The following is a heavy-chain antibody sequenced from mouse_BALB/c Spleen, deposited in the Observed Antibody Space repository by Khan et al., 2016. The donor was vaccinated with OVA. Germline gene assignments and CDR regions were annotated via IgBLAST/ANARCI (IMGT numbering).Heavy chain of an antibody. CDR1: GFTFNSYG. D-gene: IGHD1-1*01. CDR2: ISGDSNTI. CDR3: ATFYFYGYYFDY. V-gene: IGHV5-17*02. Sequence: DVQLVESGGGLVQPGGSRKLSCAASGFTFNSYGMHWVRQAPEKGLEWVAYISGDSNTIYYADTVKGRFTISRDNPKNTLFLQMPSLMSEDTAMYYCATFYFYGYYFDYWGPGTTLTVS. J-gene: IGHJ2*01.